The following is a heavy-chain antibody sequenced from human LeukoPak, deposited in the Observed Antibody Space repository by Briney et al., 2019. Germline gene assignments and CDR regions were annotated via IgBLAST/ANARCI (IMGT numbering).Heavy chain of an antibody. CDR2: ISGSGGST. D-gene: IGHD6-13*01. CDR3: AKHPPAAGTIAWFDP. J-gene: IGHJ5*02. CDR1: GFTFSSYA. V-gene: IGHV3-23*01. Sequence: PGGSLRLSCAASGFTFSSYAMSWVRQAPGKGLEWVSAISGSGGSTYYADSVKGRVTISRDNSKNTLYLQMNSLRAGDTAVYYCAKHPPAAGTIAWFDPWGQGTLVTVSS.